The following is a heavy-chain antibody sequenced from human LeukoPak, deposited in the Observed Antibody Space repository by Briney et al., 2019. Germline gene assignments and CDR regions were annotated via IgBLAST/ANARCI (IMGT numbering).Heavy chain of an antibody. Sequence: GGSLRLSCTASGFTFSTYWMIWVRQSPGKGLVWVALINGGGSTATHADSVKGRFTIYRDNAKHTAYLKMNSLRDEDTAVYFSARDYAGSPDYWGQGTLVTVSA. J-gene: IGHJ4*02. CDR1: GFTFSTYW. CDR3: ARDYAGSPDY. CDR2: INGGGSTA. V-gene: IGHV3-74*03. D-gene: IGHD3-10*01.